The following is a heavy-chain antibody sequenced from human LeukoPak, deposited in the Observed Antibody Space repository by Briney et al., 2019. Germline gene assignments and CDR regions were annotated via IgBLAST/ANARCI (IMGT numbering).Heavy chain of an antibody. J-gene: IGHJ4*02. CDR1: GFTFSSYH. Sequence: GGSLRLSCAVSGFTFSSYHMNWVRQAPGKGLEWVSSISSSSTYIYYADSMTGRFTISRDNAKNSLYLQMNSLRAEDTAVYYCARRATSERGHSYGLDYWGQGTLVTVSS. V-gene: IGHV3-21*01. CDR3: ARRATSERGHSYGLDY. D-gene: IGHD5-18*01. CDR2: ISSSSTYI.